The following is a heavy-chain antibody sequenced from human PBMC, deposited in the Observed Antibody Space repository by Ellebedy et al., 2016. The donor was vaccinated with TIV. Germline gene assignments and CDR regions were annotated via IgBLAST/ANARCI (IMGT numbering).Heavy chain of an antibody. CDR1: GYTLTELS. CDR2: INPSGGST. V-gene: IGHV1-46*01. CDR3: ATAMAYNWFDP. J-gene: IGHJ5*02. Sequence: ASVKVSXXVSGYTLTELSMHWVRQAPGKGLEWMGIINPSGGSTSYAQKFQGRVTMTRDTSTSTVYMELSSLRSEDTAVYYCATAMAYNWFDPWGQGTLVTVSS. D-gene: IGHD3-10*01.